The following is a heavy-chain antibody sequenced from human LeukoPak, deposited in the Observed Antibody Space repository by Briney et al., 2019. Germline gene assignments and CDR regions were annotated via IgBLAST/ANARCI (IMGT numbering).Heavy chain of an antibody. J-gene: IGHJ4*02. D-gene: IGHD2-2*01. V-gene: IGHV4-39*07. Sequence: SETLSLTCTVSGGSIRRSSYYWGWIRQPPGKGLEWIGSIYYSGSTYYNPSLKSRVTISVDTSKNQFSLKLSSVTAADTAVYYCARDIRGYCSSTSCYHLTYFDYWGQGTLVTVSS. CDR2: IYYSGST. CDR1: GGSIRRSSYY. CDR3: ARDIRGYCSSTSCYHLTYFDY.